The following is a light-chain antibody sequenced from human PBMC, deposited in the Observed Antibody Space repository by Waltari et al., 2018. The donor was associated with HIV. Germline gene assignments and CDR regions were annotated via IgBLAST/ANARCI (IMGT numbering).Light chain of an antibody. CDR1: NPTLGNNY. Sequence: QSVLTQPPSVSAPPGQKVTTSCSGSNPTLGNNYGSWYQQLPGTAPKLLIYDNNKRPSGIPDRFSGSKSGTSATLGITGLQTGDEADYYCGTWDSSLSAGVFGGGTKLTVL. CDR3: GTWDSSLSAGV. J-gene: IGLJ2*01. V-gene: IGLV1-51*01. CDR2: DNN.